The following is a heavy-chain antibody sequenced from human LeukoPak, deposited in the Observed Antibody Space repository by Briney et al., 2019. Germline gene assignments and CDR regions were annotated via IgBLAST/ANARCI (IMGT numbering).Heavy chain of an antibody. CDR3: ARESYSGYVRWFDP. D-gene: IGHD5-12*01. V-gene: IGHV1-2*02. Sequence: ASVKVSCKASGYSFSAHYIHWVRQAPGQGLEWMGWINPNTGGTHFEQKFQGRVTMTRDTSISTAYMELTRLTSDDTAVYYCARESYSGYVRWFDPWGQATLVTVST. J-gene: IGHJ5*02. CDR2: INPNTGGT. CDR1: GYSFSAHY.